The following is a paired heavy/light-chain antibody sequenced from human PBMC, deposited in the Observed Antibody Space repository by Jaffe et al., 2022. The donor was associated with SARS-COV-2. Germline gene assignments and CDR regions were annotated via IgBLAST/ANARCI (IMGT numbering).Heavy chain of an antibody. CDR3: ARVVVPHNLYCNDGSCGPDYGMDV. J-gene: IGHJ6*02. Sequence: QVQLQQSGPGLVKPSQNLSLTCAISGDSVSSSSAAWNWIRQSPSRGLEWLGRTYFRSKWYNDYAASVKSRIIINPDTSKNQFSLQLNSVTPGDTAVYYCARVVVPHNLYCNDGSCGPDYGMDVWGQGTTVTVSS. CDR2: TYFRSKWYN. V-gene: IGHV6-1*01. D-gene: IGHD2-15*01. CDR1: GDSVSSSSAA.
Light chain of an antibody. Sequence: SYVLTQPPSVSVAPGQTARITCGGDNIGSKSVHWYQQKPGQAPVLVVYDDSDRPSGIPERFSGSNSGTTATLTIRRVEAGDEADYFCQVWHISSEHQGVFGGGTKLAVL. V-gene: IGLV3-21*02. CDR3: QVWHISSEHQGV. J-gene: IGLJ2*01. CDR1: NIGSKS. CDR2: DDS.